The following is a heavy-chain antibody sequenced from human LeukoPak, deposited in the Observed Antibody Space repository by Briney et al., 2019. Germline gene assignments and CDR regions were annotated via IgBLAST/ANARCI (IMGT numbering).Heavy chain of an antibody. J-gene: IGHJ4*02. CDR1: GTSITTSFW. CDR2: VYYTGNP. CDR3: ARLSGTFGGHIRARGVFID. V-gene: IGHV4/OR15-8*02. Sequence: SETLSLTCGVSGTSITTSFWWSWVRQSPGKGLEWIGEVYYTGNPNYNPSPLSRVSVSMDKSKNEFSLKLTSMTAADTGVYYCARLSGTFGGHIRARGVFIDWGQGTQVTVSS. D-gene: IGHD3-10*01.